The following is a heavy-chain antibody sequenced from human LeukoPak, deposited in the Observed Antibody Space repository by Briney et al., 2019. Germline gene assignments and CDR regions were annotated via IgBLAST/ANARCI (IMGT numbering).Heavy chain of an antibody. D-gene: IGHD3-3*01. CDR1: GFTFSNSA. Sequence: GGSLRLSCAASGFTFSNSAMSWVRQAPGKGLEWVSAISGSGGSTYYADSVKGRFTISRDNSKNTLYLQMNSLRAEDTAVYYCAKVGWRYFDYWGQGTLVTVSS. CDR2: ISGSGGST. V-gene: IGHV3-23*01. J-gene: IGHJ4*02. CDR3: AKVGWRYFDY.